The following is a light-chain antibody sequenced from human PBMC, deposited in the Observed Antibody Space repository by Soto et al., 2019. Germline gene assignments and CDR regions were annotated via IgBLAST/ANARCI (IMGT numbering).Light chain of an antibody. CDR3: AAWDDSLSGYV. V-gene: IGLV1-47*01. CDR1: SSNIGSNY. Sequence: SVLTQPPSASGTPGPRVTISCSGSSSNIGSNYVYWYQQLPGTAPKLLIYRNNQRPSGVPDRFSGSKSGTSASLAISGLRSEDEADYYCAAWDDSLSGYVFGTGTKVTVL. J-gene: IGLJ1*01. CDR2: RNN.